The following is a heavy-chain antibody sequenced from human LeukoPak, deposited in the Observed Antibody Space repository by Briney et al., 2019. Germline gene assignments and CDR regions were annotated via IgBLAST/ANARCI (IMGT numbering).Heavy chain of an antibody. J-gene: IGHJ2*01. V-gene: IGHV1-2*02. CDR2: INPKSGFT. CDR1: GYIFSDHY. CDR3: ARPQGAHYWYFDL. Sequence: ASVTVSCKASGYIFSDHYIHWVRQAPGQGLEWMGLINPKSGFTDYSQKFQGRVTMTRDTSIGTAYMELSRLRSDDTAVYYCARPQGAHYWYFDLWGRGSLVTVSS. D-gene: IGHD3-16*01.